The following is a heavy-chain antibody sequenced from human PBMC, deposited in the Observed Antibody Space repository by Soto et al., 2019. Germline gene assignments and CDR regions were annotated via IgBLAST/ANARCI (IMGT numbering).Heavy chain of an antibody. CDR2: ISSSSSAK. V-gene: IGHV3-48*02. J-gene: IGHJ4*02. CDR3: ATEKSWERDY. Sequence: EVQLVESGGGLVQPGGSLRLSRTASGFTFSSYSMHWVRQAPGKGLEWVSYISSSSSAKYYADSVKGRFTISRDNANNSLYLQMTSLRDEDTAVYYCATEKSWERDYWGQGTLVTVSS. D-gene: IGHD1-26*01. CDR1: GFTFSSYS.